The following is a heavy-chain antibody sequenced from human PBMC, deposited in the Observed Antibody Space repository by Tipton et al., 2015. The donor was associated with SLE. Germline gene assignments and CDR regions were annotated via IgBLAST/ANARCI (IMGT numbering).Heavy chain of an antibody. Sequence: SLRLSCAASGFTFSTYWMHWVRQVPGKGLVWISRINSDESITSYADSVRGRFTISRDNANNTLYLQMSSLRVEDTAVYYCARGPPFCGGDCFLDWGQGILVIVSS. D-gene: IGHD2-21*01. CDR3: ARGPPFCGGDCFLD. V-gene: IGHV3-74*01. CDR2: INSDESIT. CDR1: GFTFSTYW. J-gene: IGHJ4*02.